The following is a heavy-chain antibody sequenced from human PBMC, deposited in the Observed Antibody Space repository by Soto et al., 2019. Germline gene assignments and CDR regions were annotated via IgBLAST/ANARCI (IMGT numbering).Heavy chain of an antibody. V-gene: IGHV4-39*07. J-gene: IGHJ5*02. CDR1: GGSISSSSYY. Sequence: SETLSLTCTVSGGSISSSSYYWGWIRQPPGKGLEWIGNIYYSGSTYYNPSLKSRVTISVDTSKNQFSLKLSSVTAADTAVYYCARSPDSSSWPKNWFGPWGQGTLVTVSS. D-gene: IGHD6-13*01. CDR3: ARSPDSSSWPKNWFGP. CDR2: IYYSGST.